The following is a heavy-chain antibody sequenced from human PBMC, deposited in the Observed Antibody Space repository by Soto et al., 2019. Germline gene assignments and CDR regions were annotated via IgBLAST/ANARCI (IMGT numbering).Heavy chain of an antibody. V-gene: IGHV1-3*04. J-gene: IGHJ4*02. CDR1: VCIFASFA. D-gene: IGHD2-2*01. CDR2: INTRNGDA. CDR3: ARVKSIAMPGFDY. Sequence: VSCSAYVCIFASFALHSMRQAIGRGPEWLGCINTRNGDAQHSAKFQYRVTITRDTAGTPAYMDMSSLRSEDTAVYYWARVKSIAMPGFDYWGQGTPVTVSS.